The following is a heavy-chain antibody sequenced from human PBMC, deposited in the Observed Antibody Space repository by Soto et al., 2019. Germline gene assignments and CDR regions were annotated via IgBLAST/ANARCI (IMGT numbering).Heavy chain of an antibody. Sequence: SETLSLTCSVSGDSISTSRAYWGWVRQSPGKGLEWIGTIYNSGVTYYSPSLKSRVTISVDTSKNQFFLRLSSVTAADTALYYCARHRGPSGPDSWGQGTLVTVSS. V-gene: IGHV4-39*01. CDR1: GDSISTSRAY. CDR3: ARHRGPSGPDS. J-gene: IGHJ4*02. D-gene: IGHD3-10*01. CDR2: IYNSGVT.